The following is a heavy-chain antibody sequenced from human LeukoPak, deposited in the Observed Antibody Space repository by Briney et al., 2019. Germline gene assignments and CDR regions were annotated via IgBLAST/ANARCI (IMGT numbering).Heavy chain of an antibody. J-gene: IGHJ6*02. CDR3: ARDIVVPAAIPYYYYGMDV. CDR2: IWYDGSNK. CDR1: GFTFSSYG. D-gene: IGHD2-2*01. Sequence: GRSLRLSCAASGFTFSSYGMHWVRQAPGKGLEWVVVIWYDGSNKYYADSVKGRFTISRDKSKNTLYLQMNSLRAEDTAVYYCARDIVVPAAIPYYYYGMDVWGQGTTVTVSS. V-gene: IGHV3-33*01.